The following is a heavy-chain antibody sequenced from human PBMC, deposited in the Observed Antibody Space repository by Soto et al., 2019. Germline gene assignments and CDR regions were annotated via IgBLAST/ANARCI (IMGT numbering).Heavy chain of an antibody. CDR1: GYPFTSYY. Sequence: ASVKVSCKASGYPFTSYYLHWVRQAPGQGLEWVGVINPSGGSTNFAQKFQDRVTMTRDTSTSTLYMELSSLRSGDTAVYFCAREYRRVETLLKSQFDYGGQGTQVTVSA. CDR3: AREYRRVETLLKSQFDY. CDR2: INPSGGST. J-gene: IGHJ4*02. D-gene: IGHD1-26*01. V-gene: IGHV1-46*01.